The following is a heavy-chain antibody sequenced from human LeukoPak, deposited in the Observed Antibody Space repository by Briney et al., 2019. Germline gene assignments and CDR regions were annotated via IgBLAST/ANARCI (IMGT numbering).Heavy chain of an antibody. CDR2: ISYDGSNK. J-gene: IGHJ6*02. CDR3: ARDPGGGYSSPRDYYYGMDV. V-gene: IGHV3-30-3*01. Sequence: GGSLRLSCAASGFTFSSYAMHWARQAPGKGLEWVAVISYDGSNKYYADSVKGRFTISRDNSKNTLYLQMNSLRAEDTAVCYCARDPGGGYSSPRDYYYGMDVWGQGTTVTVSS. CDR1: GFTFSSYA. D-gene: IGHD1-1*01.